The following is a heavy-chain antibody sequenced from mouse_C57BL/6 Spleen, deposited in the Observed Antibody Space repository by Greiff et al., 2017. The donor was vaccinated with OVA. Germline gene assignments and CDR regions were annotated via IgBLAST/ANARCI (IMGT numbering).Heavy chain of an antibody. V-gene: IGHV1-50*01. J-gene: IGHJ2*02. CDR2: IDPSDSYT. CDR1: GYTFTSYW. Sequence: QVQLQQPGAELVKPGASVKLSCKASGYTFTSYWMQWVKQRPGQGLEWIGEIDPSDSYTNYNQKFKGKATLTVDTSSSTAYMQLSSRTSEDSAVYYCASPDYWGQGTSLTVSS. CDR3: ASPDY.